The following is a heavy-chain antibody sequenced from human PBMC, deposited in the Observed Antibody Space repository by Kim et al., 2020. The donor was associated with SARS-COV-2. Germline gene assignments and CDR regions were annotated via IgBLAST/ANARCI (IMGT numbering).Heavy chain of an antibody. D-gene: IGHD2-2*01. V-gene: IGHV4-39*01. J-gene: IGHJ3*02. Sequence: KSRVTISVDTSKNQFSLKLSSVTAADTAVYYCARWGYCSSTSCHGNAFDIWGQGTMVTVSS. CDR3: ARWGYCSSTSCHGNAFDI.